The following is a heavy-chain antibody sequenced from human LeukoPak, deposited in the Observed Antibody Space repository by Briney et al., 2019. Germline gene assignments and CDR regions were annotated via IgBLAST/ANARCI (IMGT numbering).Heavy chain of an antibody. CDR2: IYYSGST. CDR1: GGSISSSSYY. Sequence: SETLSLTCTVSGGSISSSSYYWGWIRQPPGKGLEWIGSIYYSGSTYYNPSLKSRVTISVDTSKNQFSLKLSSVTAAATAVYYCARNSFNVLDWNRRYYYYYYMDVWGKGTTVTVSS. CDR3: ARNSFNVLDWNRRYYYYYYMDV. V-gene: IGHV4-39*07. J-gene: IGHJ6*03. D-gene: IGHD1-1*01.